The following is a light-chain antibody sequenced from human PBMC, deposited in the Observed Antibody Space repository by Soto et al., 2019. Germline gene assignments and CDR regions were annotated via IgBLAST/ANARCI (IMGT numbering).Light chain of an antibody. CDR3: QQYGSSPTT. J-gene: IGKJ1*01. V-gene: IGKV3-20*01. CDR1: QSVTSNY. CDR2: GAS. Sequence: EVVLNQSPAILSLSPGERATLSCRASQSVTSNYLAWYQQKPGQAPRLLLFGASIRDTGIPDRFSGSGSGTDFTLTISSLEPEDFAVYHCQQYGSSPTTFGQGTKVEIK.